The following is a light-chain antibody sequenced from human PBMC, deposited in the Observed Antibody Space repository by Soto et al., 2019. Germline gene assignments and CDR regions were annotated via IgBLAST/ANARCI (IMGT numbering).Light chain of an antibody. Sequence: DIQMTQSPSTLSSSVGDRVTITCRASQTITRWTAWYQQKPGKAPKLLIYDASTLESGVPSRFSGSRSGTEFTLTISSLQPDDFATYYCQQYNSYSWTFGQGTKVDI. J-gene: IGKJ1*01. CDR2: DAS. V-gene: IGKV1-5*01. CDR1: QTITRW. CDR3: QQYNSYSWT.